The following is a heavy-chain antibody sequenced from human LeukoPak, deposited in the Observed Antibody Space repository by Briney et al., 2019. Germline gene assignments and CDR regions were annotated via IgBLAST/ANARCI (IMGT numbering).Heavy chain of an antibody. CDR2: IYYSGST. CDR3: ARVGVDDSGNIIKYFFDY. V-gene: IGHV4-59*01. J-gene: IGHJ4*02. D-gene: IGHD4-23*01. Sequence: SETLSLTCTVSGGSISSYYWSWLRQPPGKGLEWIGYIYYSGSTNYKPSLKSRVTISVDTSKNQFSLKLNSVTAADTAVYYCARVGVDDSGNIIKYFFDYWGQGTLVTVSS. CDR1: GGSISSYY.